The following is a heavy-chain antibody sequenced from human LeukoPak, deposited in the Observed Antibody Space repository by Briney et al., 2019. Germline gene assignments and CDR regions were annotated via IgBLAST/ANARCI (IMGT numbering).Heavy chain of an antibody. V-gene: IGHV1-24*01. CDR2: FDPEDGET. J-gene: IGHJ4*02. CDR3: QRITIFGVVMDFDY. Sequence: VSVKVSCKVSGYTLTELSMHWVRQAPGKGLEWMGGFDPEDGETIYAQKFQGRVTMTEDTSTDTAYMELSSLRSEDTAVYYCQRITIFGVVMDFDYWGQGTLVTVSS. CDR1: GYTLTELS. D-gene: IGHD3-3*01.